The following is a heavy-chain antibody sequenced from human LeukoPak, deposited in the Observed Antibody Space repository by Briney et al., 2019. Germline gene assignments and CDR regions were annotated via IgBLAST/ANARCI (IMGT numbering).Heavy chain of an antibody. V-gene: IGHV3-21*04. D-gene: IGHD2-21*01. Sequence: GGSLRLSCAASGFTFSDYNMNWVRQSPEKGLEWVSSITSGTTYIYYADSVRGRFTLSRDNAKNSLYLQMNSLRAEDTAVYYCATNLAISDYYYYYYMDVWGKGTTVTVSS. CDR2: ITSGTTYI. CDR3: ATNLAISDYYYYYYMDV. CDR1: GFTFSDYN. J-gene: IGHJ6*03.